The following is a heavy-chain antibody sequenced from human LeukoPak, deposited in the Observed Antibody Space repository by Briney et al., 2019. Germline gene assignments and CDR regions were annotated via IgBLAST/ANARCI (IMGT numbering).Heavy chain of an antibody. D-gene: IGHD2-15*01. V-gene: IGHV4-59*08. CDR3: ARQAGFGTPAYFDF. CDR1: GGSFSPYY. J-gene: IGHJ4*02. Sequence: SETLSLTCTVSGGSFSPYYWSWIRQPPGKGLDWIDYIYYSGNTNYNPSLRGRVTMSLDTSKRQFSLNLTSVTAADTAVYYCARQAGFGTPAYFDFWGQGVLVTVSS. CDR2: IYYSGNT.